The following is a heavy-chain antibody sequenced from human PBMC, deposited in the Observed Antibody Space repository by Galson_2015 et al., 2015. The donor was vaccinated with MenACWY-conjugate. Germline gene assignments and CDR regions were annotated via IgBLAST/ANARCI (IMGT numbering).Heavy chain of an antibody. CDR1: GITFSRCG. Sequence: SVRLSCAASGITFSRCGMNWVRPAPGKGLEWISYISPGGGTKYYADAAKGRFTISRDDAATSLFFQLSSLRDEDTAVYYCSWGRKPTVNSMFLDYWGRGTQVIVSS. CDR3: SWGRKPTVNSMFLDY. CDR2: ISPGGGTK. D-gene: IGHD3-10*02. V-gene: IGHV3-48*03. J-gene: IGHJ4*02.